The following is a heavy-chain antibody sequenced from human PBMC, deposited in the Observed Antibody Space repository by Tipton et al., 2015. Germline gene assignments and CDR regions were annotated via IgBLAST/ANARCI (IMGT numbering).Heavy chain of an antibody. CDR1: GFTFNSHV. J-gene: IGHJ3*01. D-gene: IGHD6-19*01. CDR2: IRGGGINT. V-gene: IGHV3-23*01. Sequence: SLRLSCAASGFTFNSHVMGWVRQAPGQGLEWVSAIRGGGINTYYADSVKGRFTISRDNSDNTLYLHMNSLRAEDTALYYCVKDRAVAAHADAFDVWGQGTLVTVSS. CDR3: VKDRAVAAHADAFDV.